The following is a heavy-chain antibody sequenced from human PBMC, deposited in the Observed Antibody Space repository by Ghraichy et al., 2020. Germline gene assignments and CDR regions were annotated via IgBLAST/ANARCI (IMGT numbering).Heavy chain of an antibody. CDR2: IFYSGTT. Sequence: SETLSPTCTVSGGSITTTYYYWGWIRQPPGKGLEWIGSIFYSGTTYYNPSLKSRLTLSVDTPKNQFSLKLTSVTAADTAVYFCARIPSHFYGMDVWGQGTTVTVSS. V-gene: IGHV4-39*01. D-gene: IGHD2/OR15-2a*01. CDR3: ARIPSHFYGMDV. CDR1: GGSITTTYYY. J-gene: IGHJ6*02.